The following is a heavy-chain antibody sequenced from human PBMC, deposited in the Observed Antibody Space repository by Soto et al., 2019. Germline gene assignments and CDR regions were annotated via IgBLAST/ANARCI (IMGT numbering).Heavy chain of an antibody. Sequence: GGSLRLSCAASGFTFSSYAMHWVRQAPGKGLEWVAVISYDGSNKYYADSVKGRFTISRDNSKNTLYLQMNSLGAEDTAVYYCARDMGVLRGIGPIQLRYYGMDVWGQGTTVTVSS. CDR3: ARDMGVLRGIGPIQLRYYGMDV. J-gene: IGHJ6*02. D-gene: IGHD5-18*01. V-gene: IGHV3-30*04. CDR2: ISYDGSNK. CDR1: GFTFSSYA.